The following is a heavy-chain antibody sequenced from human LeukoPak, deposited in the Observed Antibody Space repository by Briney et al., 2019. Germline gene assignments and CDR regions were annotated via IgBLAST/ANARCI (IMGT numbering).Heavy chain of an antibody. D-gene: IGHD5-24*01. CDR2: IYYSGST. J-gene: IGHJ5*02. CDR1: GGSISSSSYY. Sequence: PSETLSLTCTVSGGSISSSSYYWGWIRQPPGKGLEWIGSIYYSGSTYYNPSLKSRVTISVDTSKNQFSLKLSSVTAADTAVYYCARGERGYRTSGGFDPWGQGTLVTVSS. V-gene: IGHV4-39*07. CDR3: ARGERGYRTSGGFDP.